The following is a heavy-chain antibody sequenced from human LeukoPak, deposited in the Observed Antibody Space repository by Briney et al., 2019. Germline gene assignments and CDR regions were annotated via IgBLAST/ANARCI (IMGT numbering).Heavy chain of an antibody. J-gene: IGHJ5*02. CDR1: GFIFSNYG. CDR2: ISGSATSH. CDR3: ARELIRYLTPQKDWFDP. V-gene: IGHV3-23*01. Sequence: GGSLRLSCAASGFIFSNYGMSWVRQAPGKGLEWVSSISGSATSHLYAESVKGRFTISRDNSDNTLYLQMKSLRSEDTAVYYCARELIRYLTPQKDWFDPWGQGTLVTVSS. D-gene: IGHD3-9*01.